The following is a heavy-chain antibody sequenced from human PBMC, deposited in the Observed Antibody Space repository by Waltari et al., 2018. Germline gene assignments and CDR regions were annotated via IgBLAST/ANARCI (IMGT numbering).Heavy chain of an antibody. CDR1: GGSISSGGYY. Sequence: QVQLQESGPGLVKPSQTLSLTCTVSGGSISSGGYYWSWIRQHPGKGLEWIGYIDYSGSTYYNPSLKSRVTISVDTSKNQFSLKLSSVTAADTAVYYCARGSLVANQYYFDYWGQGTLVTVSS. V-gene: IGHV4-31*03. CDR3: ARGSLVANQYYFDY. J-gene: IGHJ4*02. D-gene: IGHD2-2*01. CDR2: IDYSGST.